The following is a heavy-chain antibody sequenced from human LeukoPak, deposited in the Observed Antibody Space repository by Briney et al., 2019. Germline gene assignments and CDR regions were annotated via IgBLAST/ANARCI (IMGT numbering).Heavy chain of an antibody. CDR1: GGSISSSSYY. CDR2: IYYSGST. V-gene: IGHV4-39*07. CDR3: ARGRVRAGTTVTPRESYYFDY. D-gene: IGHD4-17*01. Sequence: NPSETLSLTCTVSGGSISSSSYYWGWIRQPPGKGLEWIGSIYYSGSTYYNPSLKSRVTISLDTSKNQFSLKLSSVTAADTAVYYCARGRVRAGTTVTPRESYYFDYWGQGTLVTVSS. J-gene: IGHJ4*02.